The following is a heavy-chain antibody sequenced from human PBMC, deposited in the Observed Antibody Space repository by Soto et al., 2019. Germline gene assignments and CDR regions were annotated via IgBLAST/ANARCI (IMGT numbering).Heavy chain of an antibody. CDR3: VRQGFGRLHGLVDV. Sequence: SETLSLTCTVSDDSSSNYKWSWIRQPPGRRLEWIGYIDSNGGTSYNPSLQSRVTISIDTSTKQFFLKMSSVTAADTAVYYCVRQGFGRLHGLVDVWGQGTTVTVSS. V-gene: IGHV4-59*08. J-gene: IGHJ6*02. D-gene: IGHD3-10*01. CDR2: IDSNGGT. CDR1: DDSSSNYK.